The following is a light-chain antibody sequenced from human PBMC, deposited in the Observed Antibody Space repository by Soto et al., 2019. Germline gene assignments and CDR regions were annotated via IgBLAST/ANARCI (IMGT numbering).Light chain of an antibody. V-gene: IGKV3-20*01. J-gene: IGKJ1*01. CDR2: LAS. CDR3: HHYGPAPWT. Sequence: EIVLAQSPGTLSLSPGERATLSCRASQPVRGNYLAWFQQRPGQPPRLLFYLASTRAAGVPDRFSGSGSGTDFSLTINRLEPEDFAVYYCHHYGPAPWTFGQGTKVEIK. CDR1: QPVRGNY.